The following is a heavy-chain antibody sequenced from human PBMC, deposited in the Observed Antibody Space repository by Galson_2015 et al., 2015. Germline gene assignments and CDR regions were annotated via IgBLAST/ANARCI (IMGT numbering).Heavy chain of an antibody. V-gene: IGHV1-69*13. Sequence: SVKVSCKASGGTFSSYAISWVRQAPGQGLEWMGGIIPIFGTANYAQKFQGRVTITVDESTSTAYMELSSLRSEDTAVYYCARRFGHDYVWGSYRSYYYGMDVWGQGTTVTVSS. D-gene: IGHD3-16*02. CDR3: ARRFGHDYVWGSYRSYYYGMDV. J-gene: IGHJ6*02. CDR1: GGTFSSYA. CDR2: IIPIFGTA.